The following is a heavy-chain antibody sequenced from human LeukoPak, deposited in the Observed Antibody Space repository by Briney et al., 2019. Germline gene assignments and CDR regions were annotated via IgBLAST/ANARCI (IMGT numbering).Heavy chain of an antibody. D-gene: IGHD3-3*01. CDR3: ASHDFWRGYYGSYYFDY. CDR1: GFTVSSNY. J-gene: IGHJ4*02. CDR2: IYSGGST. V-gene: IGHV3-66*02. Sequence: GGSLRLSCAASGFTVSSNYMSWVRQAPGKGLEWVSVIYSGGSTYYADSVKGRFTISRDNSKNTLYLQMNSLRAEDTAVYYCASHDFWRGYYGSYYFDYWGQGTLVTVSS.